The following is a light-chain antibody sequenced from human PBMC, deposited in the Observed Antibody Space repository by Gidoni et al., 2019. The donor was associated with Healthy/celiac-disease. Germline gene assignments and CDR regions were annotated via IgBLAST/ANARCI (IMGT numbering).Light chain of an antibody. J-gene: IGKJ3*01. V-gene: IGKV1-33*01. CDR3: HQYGNHSRVFT. Sequence: DIQMTQSPSSLSASVGDRVTITCQASEDISNYLNWYQQKPGNAPQRLLYYASNLETGVPSRYIGSGSGTDFTFTTSSLQPEDISTDYCHQYGNHSRVFTFGPGTKVEIK. CDR2: YAS. CDR1: EDISNY.